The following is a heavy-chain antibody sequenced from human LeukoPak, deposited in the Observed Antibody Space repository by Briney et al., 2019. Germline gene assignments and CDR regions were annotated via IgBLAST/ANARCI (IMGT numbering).Heavy chain of an antibody. CDR3: AIVTAMVTVDY. D-gene: IGHD5-18*01. V-gene: IGHV3-11*05. J-gene: IGHJ4*02. CDR1: GFTFSDDY. Sequence: GGSLRLSCAASGFTFSDDYMSWICQAPGKGLEWVSYISSRSRYTNYADSVKCRFTISRDNAKNSLYLQMKSLRAEETAVYYCAIVTAMVTVDYWGQGTLVTVSS. CDR2: ISSRSRYT.